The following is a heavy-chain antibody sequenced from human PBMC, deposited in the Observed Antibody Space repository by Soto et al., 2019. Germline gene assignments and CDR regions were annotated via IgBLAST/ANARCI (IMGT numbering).Heavy chain of an antibody. CDR3: ARDGPRVVVAAMRPHVGYYMDV. V-gene: IGHV1-18*01. J-gene: IGHJ6*03. Sequence: RASVKVSCKASGYTFTSYGISWVRQAPGQGLEWMGWISAYNGNTNYAQKLQGRVTMTTDTSTSTAYMELRSLRSDDTAVYYCARDGPRVVVAAMRPHVGYYMDVWGKGTTVTVSS. D-gene: IGHD2-15*01. CDR2: ISAYNGNT. CDR1: GYTFTSYG.